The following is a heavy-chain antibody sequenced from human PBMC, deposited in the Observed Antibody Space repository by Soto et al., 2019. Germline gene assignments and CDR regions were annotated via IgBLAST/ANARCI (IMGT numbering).Heavy chain of an antibody. Sequence: GGSLRLSCVASGFTFNSHGMHWVRQVPGKGLEWLAVISYDGNNEYYTDSVKGRFTISRENSRNTVSLQMNSLRADDTAIYYCAKGSGSYYAQFAYYIDVWGKGTTVTVSS. D-gene: IGHD3-10*01. J-gene: IGHJ6*03. CDR1: GFTFNSHG. CDR2: ISYDGNNE. V-gene: IGHV3-30*18. CDR3: AKGSGSYYAQFAYYIDV.